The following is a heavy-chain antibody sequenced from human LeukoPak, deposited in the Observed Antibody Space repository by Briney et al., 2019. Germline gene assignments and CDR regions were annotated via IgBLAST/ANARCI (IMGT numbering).Heavy chain of an antibody. D-gene: IGHD6-19*01. V-gene: IGHV4-4*07. CDR2: IYTSGGT. CDR1: GSSISNYY. CDR3: ARAAEYSSGWYLFDY. Sequence: GSLRLSCAASGSSISNYYWTWIRQPAGKGLEWIGRIYTSGGTNYNPSLKTRVTMSVDTSKNQVSLKLSSVTAADTAMYYCARAAEYSSGWYLFDYWGQGILVTVSA. J-gene: IGHJ4*02.